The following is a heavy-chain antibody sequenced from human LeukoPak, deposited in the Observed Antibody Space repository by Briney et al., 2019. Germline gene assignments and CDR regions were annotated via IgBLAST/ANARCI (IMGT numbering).Heavy chain of an antibody. CDR2: IYYGGST. D-gene: IGHD3-22*01. V-gene: IGHV4-39*07. CDR3: AKSTYYYDTFVNAFDL. Sequence: PSETLSLTCTVSGGSASSSHYWDWISQPPGKGREWIGSIYYGGSTYYNPSLRSRVTTSVDTSKNQFSLKLSSVTAADTAVYYCAKSTYYYDTFVNAFDLWGQGTVVTVSS. CDR1: GGSASSSHY. J-gene: IGHJ3*01.